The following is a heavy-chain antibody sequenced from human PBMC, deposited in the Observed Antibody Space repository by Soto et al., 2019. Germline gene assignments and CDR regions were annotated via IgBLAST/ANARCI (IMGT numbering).Heavy chain of an antibody. CDR1: GYTFTNYY. V-gene: IGHV1-46*03. CDR3: ARDLAAGDH. J-gene: IGHJ4*02. Sequence: QVQLVQSGAEVKKPGASVKVSCKASGYTFTNYYIHWVRQAPGQGLEWMGIINPTSGSTNYAQKFQGRVTLTYDTSTTTVYMELSGLRSEDTAVLYFARDLAAGDHWGQGTLVIVSS. CDR2: INPTSGST. D-gene: IGHD6-13*01.